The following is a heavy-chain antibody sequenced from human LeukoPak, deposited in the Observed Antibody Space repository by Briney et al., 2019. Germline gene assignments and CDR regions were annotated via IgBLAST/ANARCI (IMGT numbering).Heavy chain of an antibody. CDR3: ARSYDHTGSHFYYYMDV. CDR2: ISSGSDTI. V-gene: IGHV3-48*01. J-gene: IGHJ6*03. CDR1: GFTFNSYT. D-gene: IGHD3-22*01. Sequence: PGGSLRLSCAASGFTFNSYTMNWVRQAPGQGREGVSFISSGSDTIYYADSVKGRFTISRDNAKNSLSLQMNSLSAEDTAVYFCARSYDHTGSHFYYYMDVWGKGTTVTVSS.